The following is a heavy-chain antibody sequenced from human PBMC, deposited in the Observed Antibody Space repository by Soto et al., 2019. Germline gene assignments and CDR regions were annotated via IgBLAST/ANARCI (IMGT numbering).Heavy chain of an antibody. D-gene: IGHD3-16*01. CDR3: ATTYDNVWGSSRPSPYLDS. CDR2: IKQDASEK. J-gene: IGHJ4*02. CDR1: GFTFRNYW. Sequence: GGSLRLSCVASGFTFRNYWLSWVRQAPGKGLEWVANIKQDASEKYYVESVWGRFTISRDNTKNSLFLQMDYLRTDDTAVYYCATTYDNVWGSSRPSPYLDSWGQGTLVTVSS. V-gene: IGHV3-7*05.